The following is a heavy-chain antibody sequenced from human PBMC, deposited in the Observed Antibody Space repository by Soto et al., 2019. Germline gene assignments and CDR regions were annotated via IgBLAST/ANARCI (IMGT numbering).Heavy chain of an antibody. D-gene: IGHD1-7*01. J-gene: IGHJ4*02. CDR1: GYTFTSYY. CDR3: ARLEFLNYGPYDY. V-gene: IGHV1-46*01. CDR2: INPSSGGS. Sequence: QVQMVQSGAEVKSPGASVKVCCWASGYTFTSYYIDWVRQAPGQGPEWMGLINPSSGGSNYAQKFQGRLTMTRDTSTSTVTMELGSLRSEVTAVYYCARLEFLNYGPYDYWGQGTLVTVSS.